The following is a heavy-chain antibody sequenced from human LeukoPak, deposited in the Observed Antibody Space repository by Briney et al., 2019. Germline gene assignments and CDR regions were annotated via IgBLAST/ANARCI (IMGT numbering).Heavy chain of an antibody. V-gene: IGHV4-38-2*02. Sequence: PSETLSLTCTVSGNSISSGYYWGWIRQPPGKGLEWIGSIYHSGRTYYNPSLKSRVTISVDTPKNQFSLKLSSVTAADTAVYYCARTSCGGDCTVDYWGQGTLVTVSS. CDR2: IYHSGRT. CDR1: GNSISSGYY. CDR3: ARTSCGGDCTVDY. J-gene: IGHJ4*02. D-gene: IGHD2-21*02.